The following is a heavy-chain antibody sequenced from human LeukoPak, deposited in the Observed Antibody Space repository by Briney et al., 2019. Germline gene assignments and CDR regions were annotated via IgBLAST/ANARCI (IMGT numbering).Heavy chain of an antibody. CDR2: VSGSGGDT. V-gene: IGHV3-23*01. J-gene: IGHJ4*02. CDR1: GFPFSSYA. CDR3: ARDQTGSLDY. Sequence: GGSLRLSCAASGFPFSSYAMSWVRQGPGKGLEWVSVVSGSGGDTYYADSVKGRFTISRDNAKNSLYLQMNSLRAEDTAIYYCARDQTGSLDYWGQGTLVTVSS. D-gene: IGHD1-26*01.